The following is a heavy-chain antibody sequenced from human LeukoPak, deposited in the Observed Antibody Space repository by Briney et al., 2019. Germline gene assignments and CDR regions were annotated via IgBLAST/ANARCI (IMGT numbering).Heavy chain of an antibody. CDR1: GITLSNYG. J-gene: IGHJ4*02. D-gene: IGHD3-10*01. Sequence: GGSLRLSCAVSGITLSNYGMSWVRQAPGKGLEWVAGISGSGGGTNYADSVKGRFTISRDSPKNTLYLQMNSLRAEDTAVYFCAKRGIVIRAVIIVGFHKEAYYFDYWGQGALVTVSS. V-gene: IGHV3-23*01. CDR2: ISGSGGGT. CDR3: AKRGIVIRAVIIVGFHKEAYYFDY.